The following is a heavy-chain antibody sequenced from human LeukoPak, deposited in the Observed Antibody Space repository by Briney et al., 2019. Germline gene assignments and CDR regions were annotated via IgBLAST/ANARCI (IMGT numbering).Heavy chain of an antibody. CDR1: GFTFSSYW. J-gene: IGHJ4*02. CDR2: IKQDGSEK. CDR3: ARDSGSYLRPLHFDY. Sequence: GGSLRLSCAASGFTFSSYWMSLVRQAPGKGLEWAANIKQDGSEKYYVDSVKGRFTISRDNAKNSLYLQMNSLRAEDTAVYYCARDSGSYLRPLHFDYWGQGTLVTVSS. V-gene: IGHV3-7*01. D-gene: IGHD1-26*01.